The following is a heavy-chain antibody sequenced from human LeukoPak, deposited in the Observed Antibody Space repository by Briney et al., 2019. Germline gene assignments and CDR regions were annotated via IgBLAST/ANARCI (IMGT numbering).Heavy chain of an antibody. V-gene: IGHV3-30*04. D-gene: IGHD1-1*01. CDR2: ISYDGSNK. CDR1: GFTFSSYA. CDR3: ARESLAAYNFDY. J-gene: IGHJ4*02. Sequence: GGSLRLSCAASGFTFSSYAMHWVRQAPGKGLEWVAVISYDGSNKYYADSVKGRFTISRDNSKNTLYLQMNSLRAEDTAVYYCARESLAAYNFDYWGQGTLVTVSS.